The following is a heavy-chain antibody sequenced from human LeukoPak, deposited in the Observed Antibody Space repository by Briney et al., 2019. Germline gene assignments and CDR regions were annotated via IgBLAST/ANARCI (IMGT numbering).Heavy chain of an antibody. V-gene: IGHV4-34*01. CDR2: INHSGST. D-gene: IGHD3-3*01. Sequence: PSETLSLTCAVYGGSFSGYYWSWIRQPPGKGLEWFGEINHSGSTNYNPSLKSRVTISVDTSKNQFSLKLSSVTAADTAVYYCARGQAYYDFWSGHSSPDYWGQGTLVTVSS. CDR3: ARGQAYYDFWSGHSSPDY. J-gene: IGHJ4*02. CDR1: GGSFSGYY.